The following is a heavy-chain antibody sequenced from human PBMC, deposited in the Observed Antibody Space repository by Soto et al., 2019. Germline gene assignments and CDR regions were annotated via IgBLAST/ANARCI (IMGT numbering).Heavy chain of an antibody. CDR3: ATGPGGPLGDYFDY. J-gene: IGHJ4*02. D-gene: IGHD2-15*01. Sequence: ASVKVSGKVSGYTLTELSMHWVRQAPGKGLEWMGGFDPEDGETIYAQKFQGRVTMTEDTSTDTAYMELSSLRSEDTAVYYCATGPGGPLGDYFDYWGQGTLVTVSS. V-gene: IGHV1-24*01. CDR2: FDPEDGET. CDR1: GYTLTELS.